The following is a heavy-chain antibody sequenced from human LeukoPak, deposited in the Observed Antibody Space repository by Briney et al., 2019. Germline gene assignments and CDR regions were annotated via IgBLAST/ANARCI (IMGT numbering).Heavy chain of an antibody. CDR2: ISGSGGRT. J-gene: IGHJ4*02. CDR1: GFTFSSYG. Sequence: PGGSLRLSCAASGFTFSSYGMSWVRQAPGKGLEWVSAISGSGGRTYYADSVKGRFTISRDNSKNTLYLQMNSLRAEDTAVYYCAKSRGVITYYFDYWGQGTLVTVSS. D-gene: IGHD3-10*01. CDR3: AKSRGVITYYFDY. V-gene: IGHV3-23*01.